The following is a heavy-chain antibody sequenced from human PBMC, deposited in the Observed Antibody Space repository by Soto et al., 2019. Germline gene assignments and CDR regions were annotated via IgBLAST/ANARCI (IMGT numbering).Heavy chain of an antibody. Sequence: LRLSCAASAFTFSHHYMDSVRQPPGKGLEWVGRTRNNANSYTTEYAASVKGRLTISSDDSKISLYQQMNSLNTENTGVYDGAGPVQYYDGSSGSNNAFDFWGQGTMVTVSS. V-gene: IGHV3-72*01. CDR2: TRNNANSYTT. CDR3: AGPVQYYDGSSGSNNAFDF. J-gene: IGHJ3*01. D-gene: IGHD3-22*01. CDR1: AFTFSHHY.